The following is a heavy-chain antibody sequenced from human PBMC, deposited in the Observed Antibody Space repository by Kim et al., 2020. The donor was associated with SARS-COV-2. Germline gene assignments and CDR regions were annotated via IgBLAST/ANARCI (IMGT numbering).Heavy chain of an antibody. J-gene: IGHJ4*02. CDR2: ISGSGGSS. D-gene: IGHD5-12*01. CDR1: GFTFSSYA. V-gene: IGHV3-23*01. Sequence: GGSLRLSCAASGFTFSSYAMSWVRQAPGKGLEWVSAISGSGGSSYYADSVKGRFTISRDNSKNTLYLQMNRLRAEGTAVYYCAKDLSGYGWGDYWGQGTLVTVSS. CDR3: AKDLSGYGWGDY.